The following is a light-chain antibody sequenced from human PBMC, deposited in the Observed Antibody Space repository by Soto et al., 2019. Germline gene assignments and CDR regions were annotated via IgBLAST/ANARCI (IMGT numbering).Light chain of an antibody. CDR2: DTS. V-gene: IGKV3-11*01. J-gene: IGKJ2*01. Sequence: EIVLTQSPATLSLSPGERATLSCRASQSVNSYLAWSQQKPGQAPRLLIYDTSNRATGIPARFSGSGSGTDFTLTISSLEPEDFAVYSCQSGPRYTFGQGTKLEIK. CDR1: QSVNSY. CDR3: QSGPRYT.